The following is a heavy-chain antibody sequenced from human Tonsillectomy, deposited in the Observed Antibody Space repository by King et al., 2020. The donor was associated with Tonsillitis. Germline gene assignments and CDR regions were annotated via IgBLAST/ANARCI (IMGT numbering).Heavy chain of an antibody. CDR3: AKTLQGFFDY. J-gene: IGHJ4*02. CDR2: ISGCVVST. Sequence: VQLVESGGGLVQPGGSLRLSCAASGFTFSSYAMSWVRQAPGKGLEWVSTISGCVVSTYYADSVKGRFTISVDNSKSTLYLQLNSLRDEDTAVYYCAKTLQGFFDYWGQGTLVTVSS. V-gene: IGHV3-23*04. CDR1: GFTFSSYA.